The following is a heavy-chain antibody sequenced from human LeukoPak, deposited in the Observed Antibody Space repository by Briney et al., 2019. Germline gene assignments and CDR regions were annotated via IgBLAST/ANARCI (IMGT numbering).Heavy chain of an antibody. CDR2: IRYDGSNK. V-gene: IGHV3-30*02. D-gene: IGHD2-2*01. Sequence: GGSLRLSCAASGFTFSSYGMHWVRQAPGKGLEWVAFIRYDGSNKYYADSVKGRFTISRDNSKNTLYLQMNSLRAEDTAVYYCAKEGRYCSSTSCYGAFDIWGQGTMVTVSS. CDR3: AKEGRYCSSTSCYGAFDI. CDR1: GFTFSSYG. J-gene: IGHJ3*02.